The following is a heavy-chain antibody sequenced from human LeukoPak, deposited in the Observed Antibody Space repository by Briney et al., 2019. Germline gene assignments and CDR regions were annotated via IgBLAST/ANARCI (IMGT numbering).Heavy chain of an antibody. CDR3: AKDRAAGPPIDY. J-gene: IGHJ4*02. D-gene: IGHD6-13*01. CDR1: GFTFSSYG. V-gene: IGHV3-30*18. CDR2: ISYDGSNK. Sequence: PGRSLGLSCAASGFTFSSYGMHWVRQAPGKGLEWVAVISYDGSNKYYADSVKGRFTISRDNSKNTLYLQMNSLRAEDTAVYYCAKDRAAGPPIDYWGQGTLVTVSS.